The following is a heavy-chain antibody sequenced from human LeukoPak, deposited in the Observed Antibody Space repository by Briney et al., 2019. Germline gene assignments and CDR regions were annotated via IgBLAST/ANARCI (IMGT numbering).Heavy chain of an antibody. D-gene: IGHD3-22*01. J-gene: IGHJ4*02. Sequence: GRSLRLSCVASGFPFSSYGMHWVRQAPGKGLEWVAVIWSVGGAEYYADSVKGRFTISRDNSKNMLFLQMNSLRAEDTAVYYCAKHRFESGGYHSTDWGQGTLVTVSS. CDR1: GFPFSSYG. CDR2: IWSVGGAE. V-gene: IGHV3-33*06. CDR3: AKHRFESGGYHSTD.